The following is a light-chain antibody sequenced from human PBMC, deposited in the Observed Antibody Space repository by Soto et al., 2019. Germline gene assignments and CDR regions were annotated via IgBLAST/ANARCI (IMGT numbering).Light chain of an antibody. J-gene: IGLJ1*01. CDR3: ATWDDSLRGYV. CDR1: SSNIGSNL. CDR2: RND. V-gene: IGLV1-47*01. Sequence: QPVLTQPPSASGTPGQTVTISCSGSSSNIGSNLVYWYQQLPGTAPKLLIYRNDQRPSGVPDRFSGSKSGTSASLAISGLRSEDEADYYCATWDDSLRGYVFATGTKVTVL.